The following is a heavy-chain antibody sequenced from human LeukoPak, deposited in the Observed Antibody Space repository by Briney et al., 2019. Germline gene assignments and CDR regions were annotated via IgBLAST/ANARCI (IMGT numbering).Heavy chain of an antibody. D-gene: IGHD4-11*01. V-gene: IGHV4-59*01. CDR1: GGSISSYY. CDR2: IYYSGST. J-gene: IGHJ4*02. Sequence: PSETLSLTCTVSGGSISSYYWSWIQQPPGKGLEWIGYIYYSGSTNYNPSLKSRVTISVDTSKNQFSLKLSSVTAADTAVYFCARGSGVTPVDYWGQGTLVTVSS. CDR3: ARGSGVTPVDY.